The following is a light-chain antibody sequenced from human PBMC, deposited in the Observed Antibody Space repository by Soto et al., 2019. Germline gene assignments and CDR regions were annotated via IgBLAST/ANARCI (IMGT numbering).Light chain of an antibody. CDR1: QSVSSY. V-gene: IGKV3-11*01. CDR2: DAS. Sequence: EIVLTQSPATLSSSPGDRATLSCRASQSVSSYLAWYQQKPGQAPRLLIYDASSRATGIPDRFSGGGSGTDFTLTISRLEPEDFAVYYCQQFSSYPLTFGGGTKVDIK. CDR3: QQFSSYPLT. J-gene: IGKJ4*01.